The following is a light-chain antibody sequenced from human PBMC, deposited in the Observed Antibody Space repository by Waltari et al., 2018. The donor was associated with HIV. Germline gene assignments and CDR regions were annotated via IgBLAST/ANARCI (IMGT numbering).Light chain of an antibody. V-gene: IGKV3-15*01. CDR2: GAS. CDR1: QSVRSN. Sequence: EIVMTQSPATLSVSPGERATLSCRASQSVRSNLTWYQQKPGQAPRLLLYGASTRATVIPARFSGSGSGTEFTLTISSLQSEDFAVYYCQQYDNWPPYTFGQGTKLEIK. CDR3: QQYDNWPPYT. J-gene: IGKJ2*01.